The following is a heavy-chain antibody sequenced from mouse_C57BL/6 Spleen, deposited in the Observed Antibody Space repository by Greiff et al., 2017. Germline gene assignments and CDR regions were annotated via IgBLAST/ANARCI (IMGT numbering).Heavy chain of an antibody. D-gene: IGHD2-4*01. V-gene: IGHV1-82*01. CDR1: GYAFSSSW. CDR3: ARSGYDYGSDY. CDR2: IYPGDGDT. Sequence: VQLQQSGPELVKPGASVKISCKASGYAFSSSWMNWVKQRPGKGLEWIGRIYPGDGDTNYNGKFKGKATLTADKSSSTAYMQLSSLTSEDSAVYFCARSGYDYGSDYWGQGTTLTVSS. J-gene: IGHJ2*01.